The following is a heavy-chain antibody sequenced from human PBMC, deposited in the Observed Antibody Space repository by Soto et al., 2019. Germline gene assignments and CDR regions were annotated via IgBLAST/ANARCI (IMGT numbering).Heavy chain of an antibody. CDR2: IKQDGSEK. V-gene: IGHV3-7*01. Sequence: EVQLVESGGGLVQPGGSLRLSCAASGFTFSSYWMSWVRQAPGKGLEWVANIKQDGSEKYYVDSVKGRFTISRDNAKNSLYLKMNSLRAEDPAVYSCARDRGNWFDPWGQGTLVTVSS. CDR3: ARDRGNWFDP. J-gene: IGHJ5*02. CDR1: GFTFSSYW.